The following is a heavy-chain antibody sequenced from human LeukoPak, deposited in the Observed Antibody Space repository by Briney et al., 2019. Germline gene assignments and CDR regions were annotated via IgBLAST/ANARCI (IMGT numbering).Heavy chain of an antibody. Sequence: ASVKVSCKASGYTFTSYGISWVRRAPGQGLEWMGWISAYNGNTNYAQKLQGRVTMTTDTSTSTAYMELRSLRSNDTAVYYCARERLGYCSGGSCYPLDYWGQGTLVTVSS. CDR1: GYTFTSYG. D-gene: IGHD2-15*01. CDR3: ARERLGYCSGGSCYPLDY. J-gene: IGHJ4*02. CDR2: ISAYNGNT. V-gene: IGHV1-18*01.